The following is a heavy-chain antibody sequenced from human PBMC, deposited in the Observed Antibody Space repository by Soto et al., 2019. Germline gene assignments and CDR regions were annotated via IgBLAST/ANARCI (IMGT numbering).Heavy chain of an antibody. CDR1: EGXFXNYA. V-gene: IGHV3-23*01. D-gene: IGHD3-22*01. CDR2: ISYGGGTT. Sequence: GGSLRLSCAASEGXFXNYAMSWVRQAPGKGLEWVSAISYGGGTTYYADSVKGRFTISRDNSKNTLYLQMNSLRAEDTAVYYCAKNPGYYYDSTGYHFDYWGQGTLVTVSS. CDR3: AKNPGYYYDSTGYHFDY. J-gene: IGHJ4*02.